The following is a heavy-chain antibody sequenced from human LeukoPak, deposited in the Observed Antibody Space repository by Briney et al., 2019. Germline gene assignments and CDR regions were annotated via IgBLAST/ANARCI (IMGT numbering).Heavy chain of an antibody. V-gene: IGHV3-7*01. D-gene: IGHD3-10*01. J-gene: IGHJ6*02. CDR3: ARDLDSAHFYGLDV. Sequence: PGGSLRLSCAVSGFPFSTYWMSWVRQAPGKGLEWVANIKQDASEKYYVDSVKGRFTISRDNAKNSLYLQMNSLRGEDTAVYYCARDLDSAHFYGLDVWGQGTTVTVSS. CDR2: IKQDASEK. CDR1: GFPFSTYW.